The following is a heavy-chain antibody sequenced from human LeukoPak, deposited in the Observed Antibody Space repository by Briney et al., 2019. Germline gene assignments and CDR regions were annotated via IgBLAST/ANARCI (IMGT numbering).Heavy chain of an antibody. Sequence: GGSLRLSCAASGFTFSSYEMNWVRQAPGKGLEWVSYISSSGSTIYYADSVKGRFTISRDNAKNSLYLQMNSLRAEDTAVYYCARTRRYYYEEGFDYWGQGTLVTVSS. CDR1: GFTFSSYE. J-gene: IGHJ4*02. CDR2: ISSSGSTI. CDR3: ARTRRYYYEEGFDY. D-gene: IGHD3-22*01. V-gene: IGHV3-48*03.